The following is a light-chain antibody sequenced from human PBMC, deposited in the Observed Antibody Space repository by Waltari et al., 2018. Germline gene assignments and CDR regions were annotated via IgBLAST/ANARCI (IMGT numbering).Light chain of an antibody. CDR2: GVS. V-gene: IGKV3-20*01. Sequence: EIVLTQSPGTLSLSPGERATLSCRASQSVRGSLAWYQQKAGQAPRVLIYGVSSRATGIPERFSGSGSGTDFSLTISRLEPEDFAVYYCQHYVRLPATFGQGTKVEIK. CDR1: QSVRGS. CDR3: QHYVRLPAT. J-gene: IGKJ1*01.